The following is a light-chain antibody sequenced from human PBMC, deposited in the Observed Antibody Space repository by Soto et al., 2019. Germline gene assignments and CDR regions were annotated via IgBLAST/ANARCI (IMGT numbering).Light chain of an antibody. CDR1: QSISSW. J-gene: IGKJ1*01. Sequence: DIQLTQSPSTLSASVGDRVTITCRASQSISSWLAWYQQKPGKAPKLLIYDASSLESGVPSRFSGSGSGTEFTRTISSLQPDDFATYYCQQYNSYSQAWTFGQGTKVDIK. V-gene: IGKV1-5*01. CDR3: QQYNSYSQAWT. CDR2: DAS.